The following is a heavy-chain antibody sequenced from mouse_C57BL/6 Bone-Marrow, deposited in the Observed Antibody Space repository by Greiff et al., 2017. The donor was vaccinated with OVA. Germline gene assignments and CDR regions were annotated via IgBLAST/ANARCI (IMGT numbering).Heavy chain of an antibody. V-gene: IGHV1-54*01. CDR3: ASPFYYYGSSPRAMDY. J-gene: IGHJ4*01. Sequence: QVQLQQSGAELVRPGTSVKVSCKASGYAFTNYLIEWVKQRPGQGLEWIGVINPGSGGTNYNEKFKGKATLTADKSSSTAYMQLSSLTSEDSAVYCCASPFYYYGSSPRAMDYWGQGTSVTVSS. CDR2: INPGSGGT. CDR1: GYAFTNYL. D-gene: IGHD1-1*01.